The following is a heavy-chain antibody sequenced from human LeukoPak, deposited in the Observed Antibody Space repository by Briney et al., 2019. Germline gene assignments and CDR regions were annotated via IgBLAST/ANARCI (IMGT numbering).Heavy chain of an antibody. CDR2: ISGSGGST. Sequence: GGSLRLSCAASGFTFSSYAMSWVRQAPGKGLEWVSAISGSGGSTYYADSVKRRFTISRDNSKNTLYLQMNSLRAEDTAVYHCAKSSPQRHMVRVPLGYWGQGTLVTVSS. CDR3: AKSSPQRHMVRVPLGY. J-gene: IGHJ4*02. D-gene: IGHD3-10*01. V-gene: IGHV3-23*01. CDR1: GFTFSSYA.